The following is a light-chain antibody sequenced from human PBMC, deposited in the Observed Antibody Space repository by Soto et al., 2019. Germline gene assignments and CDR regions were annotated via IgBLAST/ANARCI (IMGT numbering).Light chain of an antibody. CDR2: GAS. J-gene: IGKJ1*01. Sequence: VLTQSPGTLSLSPGERATLSCRASQSVSSTYLAWYQQKPGQSPRLLIYGASSRATGIPDRFSGSGSGTDFTLTISRLEPEDFAVYYCQQFGSSPRTFGQGTKVEI. CDR3: QQFGSSPRT. CDR1: QSVSSTY. V-gene: IGKV3-20*01.